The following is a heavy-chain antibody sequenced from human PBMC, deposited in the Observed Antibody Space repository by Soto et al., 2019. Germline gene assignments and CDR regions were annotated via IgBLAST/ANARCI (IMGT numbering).Heavy chain of an antibody. Sequence: GGSLRLSCAASGFTFSSYDMHWVRQATGKGLEWVSAIGTAGDTYYPGSVKGRFTISRENAKNSLYLQMNSLRAGDTAVYYCARGYGGGYYRADAFDIWGQGTMVTVS. D-gene: IGHD3-3*01. V-gene: IGHV3-13*01. CDR2: IGTAGDT. CDR3: ARGYGGGYYRADAFDI. J-gene: IGHJ3*02. CDR1: GFTFSSYD.